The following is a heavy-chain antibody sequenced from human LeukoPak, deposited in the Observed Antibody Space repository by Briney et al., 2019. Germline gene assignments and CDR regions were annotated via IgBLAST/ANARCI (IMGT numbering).Heavy chain of an antibody. CDR2: ISDDGRTT. J-gene: IGHJ4*02. V-gene: IGHV3-23*01. CDR1: GFTFTTEA. CDR3: AKGLGFMPQFDY. D-gene: IGHD6-19*01. Sequence: PGGSLRLSCAASGFTFTTEAMTWVRRAPGKGLEWVSTISDDGRTTYYADSVKGRFTISRDNSKNTVYLQMNSLRAEDTAFYYCAKGLGFMPQFDYWGQGTLVAVSS.